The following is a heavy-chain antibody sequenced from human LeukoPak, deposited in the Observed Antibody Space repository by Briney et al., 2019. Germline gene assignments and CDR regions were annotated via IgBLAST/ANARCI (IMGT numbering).Heavy chain of an antibody. CDR2: IKPDGNDK. J-gene: IGHJ4*02. Sequence: GGSLRLSCAASGFTFSIHWMTWVRQAPGKGLEWVATIKPDGNDKYFVDSVKGRFTISRDNSKNMLYLQMNSLRAEDTAVYYCARDHSTTGMYNWGQGTLVTVSS. CDR1: GFTFSIHW. D-gene: IGHD1-26*01. CDR3: ARDHSTTGMYN. V-gene: IGHV3-7*03.